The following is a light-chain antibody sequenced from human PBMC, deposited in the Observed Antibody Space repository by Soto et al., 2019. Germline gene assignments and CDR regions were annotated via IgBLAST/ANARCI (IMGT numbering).Light chain of an antibody. Sequence: PGERVTLSCRASQSVSSGYLTWYQQKPGQAPRLLIYGASTRATSIPARFSGSGSGTDFTLTISSLQPEDFAVYYCQQDYNLPWTFGQGTKVVIK. CDR2: GAS. CDR1: QSVSSGY. CDR3: QQDYNLPWT. J-gene: IGKJ1*01. V-gene: IGKV3D-7*01.